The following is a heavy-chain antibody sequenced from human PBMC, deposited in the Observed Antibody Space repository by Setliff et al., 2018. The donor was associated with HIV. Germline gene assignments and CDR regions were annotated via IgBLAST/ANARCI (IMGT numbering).Heavy chain of an antibody. CDR2: INHSGST. Sequence: PSETLSLTCAVYGGSFSGFYWSWIRQPQGKGLEWIGEINHSGSTNYNPSLKSRVTILGDTSKNQFSLKLSSVTAADTAVYYCARRAGSDYFTRFDYWGQGTLVTVSS. D-gene: IGHD3-10*01. V-gene: IGHV4-34*01. CDR3: ARRAGSDYFTRFDY. J-gene: IGHJ4*02. CDR1: GGSFSGFY.